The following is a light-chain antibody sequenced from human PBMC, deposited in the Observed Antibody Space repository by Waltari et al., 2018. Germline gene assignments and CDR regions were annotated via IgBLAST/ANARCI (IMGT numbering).Light chain of an antibody. Sequence: QLVLTQSPSASASLGASVKLTCTLSSGHSSNVIAWLQQQPEKGPRYLMKVNSDGSHSKGDWIPDRFSGSSSGAERYRTSSSVQPEDEADYYCQTGGHGTWVFGGGTKLTVL. V-gene: IGLV4-69*01. CDR2: VNSDGSH. CDR3: QTGGHGTWV. J-gene: IGLJ3*02. CDR1: SGHSSNV.